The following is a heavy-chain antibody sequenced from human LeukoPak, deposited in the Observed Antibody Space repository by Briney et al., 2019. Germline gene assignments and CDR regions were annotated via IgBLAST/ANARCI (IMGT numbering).Heavy chain of an antibody. J-gene: IGHJ4*02. D-gene: IGHD1-26*01. Sequence: SGGSLRLSCAASGFTFDIYTMTWVRQAPGKGLEWVSIISADSAYTYYADSVKGRFTISRDNSKNTLYLQMNSLRAEDTAVYYCANAKEEYSGSYPPYYWGQGTLVTVSS. CDR2: ISADSAYT. CDR3: ANAKEEYSGSYPPYY. V-gene: IGHV3-23*01. CDR1: GFTFDIYT.